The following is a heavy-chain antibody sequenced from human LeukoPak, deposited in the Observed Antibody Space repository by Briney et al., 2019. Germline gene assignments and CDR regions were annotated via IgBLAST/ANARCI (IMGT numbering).Heavy chain of an antibody. D-gene: IGHD3-10*01. CDR3: TTGIDDGGGY. V-gene: IGHV3-15*06. CDR1: GFTFSSYA. Sequence: PGGSLRLSCAASGFTFSSYAMSWVRQAPGKGLEWVGRIKNKNEGGASHYAASVKDRFSISRDDSRTTLFLQMNSLKIEDTGVYYCTTGIDDGGGYWGQGTQVTVSS. J-gene: IGHJ4*02. CDR2: IKNKNEGGAS.